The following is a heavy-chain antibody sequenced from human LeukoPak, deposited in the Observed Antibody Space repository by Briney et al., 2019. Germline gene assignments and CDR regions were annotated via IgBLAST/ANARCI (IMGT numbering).Heavy chain of an antibody. D-gene: IGHD5-18*01. V-gene: IGHV3-21*01. Sequence: GGSLRLSCAASGFTFSSYSMNWVRQAPGKGLEWVSSISSSSSYIYYADSVKGRFTISRDNAKNSLYLQMNSLRAKDTAVYYCARTAMVKGGFDYWGQGTLVTVSS. CDR3: ARTAMVKGGFDY. CDR1: GFTFSSYS. CDR2: ISSSSSYI. J-gene: IGHJ4*02.